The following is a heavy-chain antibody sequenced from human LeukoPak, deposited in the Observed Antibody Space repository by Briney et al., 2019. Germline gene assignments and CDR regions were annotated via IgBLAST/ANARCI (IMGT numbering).Heavy chain of an antibody. Sequence: ASVRVSCKASGYTFTSYDINWVRQATGQGVEWMGWMNPNSGNTGYAQKFQGRVTITADESTSTAYMELSSLRSEDTAVYYCARGEGYCSSTSCYMDVWGKGTTVTVSS. D-gene: IGHD2-2*01. CDR2: MNPNSGNT. J-gene: IGHJ6*03. CDR3: ARGEGYCSSTSCYMDV. V-gene: IGHV1-8*01. CDR1: GYTFTSYD.